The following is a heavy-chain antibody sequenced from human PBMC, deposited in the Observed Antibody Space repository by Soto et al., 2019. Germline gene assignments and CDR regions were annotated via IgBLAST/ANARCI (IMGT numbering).Heavy chain of an antibody. D-gene: IGHD5-18*01. CDR2: FVSIFATT. J-gene: IGHJ4*02. V-gene: IGHV1-69*13. CDR1: GGTFSRSA. CDR3: ARDNLQLSL. Sequence: ASVKVSCKASGGTFSRSAISWVRQAPGQRLEWMGGFVSIFATTNYAQKFQGRVTITADESTSTAYMELSSLRSEDTAVYYCARDNLQLSLWGQGXLVTVYS.